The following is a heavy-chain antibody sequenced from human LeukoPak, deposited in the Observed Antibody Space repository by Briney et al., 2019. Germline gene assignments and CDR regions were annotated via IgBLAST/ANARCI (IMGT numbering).Heavy chain of an antibody. J-gene: IGHJ5*02. CDR3: ARNRRSREWYSFDP. CDR2: IIPIFGTA. CDR1: GGTFSSYA. D-gene: IGHD2-21*01. V-gene: IGHV1-69*13. Sequence: EASVKVSCKASGGTFSSYAISWVRQAPGQGLEWMGGIIPIFGTANYAQKFQGRVTITADESTSTAYMELSSLRSEDTAVYYCARNRRSREWYSFDPWGQGTLVTVSS.